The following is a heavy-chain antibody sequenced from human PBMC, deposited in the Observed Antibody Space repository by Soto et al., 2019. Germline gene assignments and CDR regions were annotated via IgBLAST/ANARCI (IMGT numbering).Heavy chain of an antibody. CDR2: INHSGST. J-gene: IGHJ6*02. V-gene: IGHV4-34*01. CDR3: ARGRHSSSGYSGYYYYYGMDV. Sequence: PSETLSLTCAVYGGSFSGYYWSWIRQPPGKGLEWIGEINHSGSTNYNPSLKSRVTISVDTSKNQFSLKLSSVTAADTAVYYCARGRHSSSGYSGYYYYYGMDVWGQGTTVTVSS. D-gene: IGHD3-22*01. CDR1: GGSFSGYY.